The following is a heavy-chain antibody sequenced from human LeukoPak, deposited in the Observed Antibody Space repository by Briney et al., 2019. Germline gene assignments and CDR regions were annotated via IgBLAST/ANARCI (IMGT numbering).Heavy chain of an antibody. Sequence: PGGSLRLSCAASGLTFSNAWMSWVRQAPGKGLEWVGRIKSKTDGGTTDYAAPVKGRFTISRDDSKNTLYLQMNSLRAEDTAVYYCAKGGSLVITFGGGFKWFDPWGQGTLVTVSS. V-gene: IGHV3-15*01. J-gene: IGHJ5*02. D-gene: IGHD3-16*01. CDR2: IKSKTDGGTT. CDR3: AKGGSLVITFGGGFKWFDP. CDR1: GLTFSNAW.